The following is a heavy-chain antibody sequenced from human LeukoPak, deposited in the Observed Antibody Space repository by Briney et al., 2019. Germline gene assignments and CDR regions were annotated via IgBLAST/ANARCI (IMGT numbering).Heavy chain of an antibody. D-gene: IGHD6-19*01. CDR3: ARDRDWYSFDS. Sequence: GGSLRLSCTASGFTFSSDWVDWVRQAPGKVLEWVANIKQDGSEKYYVDSVKVRFTISRDNAKNSLYLQMNSLRAEDTAVYYCARDRDWYSFDSLGQGTLVTVSS. CDR1: GFTFSSDW. J-gene: IGHJ4*02. CDR2: IKQDGSEK. V-gene: IGHV3-7*03.